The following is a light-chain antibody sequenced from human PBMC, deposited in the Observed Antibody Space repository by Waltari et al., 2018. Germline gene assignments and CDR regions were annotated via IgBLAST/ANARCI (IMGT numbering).Light chain of an antibody. Sequence: DIQMTQSPSSLSASVGDSVTIACRASQRISSYLNWYQQKPGQAPKLRIYAASSLESGVPSRFSGSGFGTDFTLTINSLQPEDFAVYYCQQTYSNFRTFGQGTKVDVK. CDR1: QRISSY. CDR3: QQTYSNFRT. V-gene: IGKV1-39*01. J-gene: IGKJ1*01. CDR2: AAS.